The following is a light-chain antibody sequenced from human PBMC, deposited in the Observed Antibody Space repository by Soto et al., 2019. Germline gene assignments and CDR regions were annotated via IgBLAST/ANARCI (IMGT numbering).Light chain of an antibody. CDR1: QSVSSN. V-gene: IGKV3-15*01. CDR2: GAS. CDR3: QQYSNWPPIT. J-gene: IGKJ5*01. Sequence: EIVMTQSPATLSVSPGERATLSCRASQSVSSNLAWDQQKPGQAPRLLIYGASTRATGIPARFSGSGSGTEFTLTISSLQSEDFAVYYCQQYSNWPPITVGQGTRLEIK.